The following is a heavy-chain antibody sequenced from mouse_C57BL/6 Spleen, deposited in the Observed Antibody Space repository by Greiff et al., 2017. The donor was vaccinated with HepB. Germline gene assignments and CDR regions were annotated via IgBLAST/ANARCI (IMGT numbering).Heavy chain of an antibody. V-gene: IGHV1-69*01. D-gene: IGHD2-3*01. CDR2: LDPSDSYT. Sequence: VQLQQPGAELVMPGASVKLSCKASGSTFTRSWMHWVKQRPGQGLEWIGELDPSDSYTNYHQQFKGKSTLTVDKSSSTAYMQLSSLTSEDSAVYYCARYDGDYVFDYWGQGTTLTVSS. J-gene: IGHJ2*01. CDR1: GSTFTRSW. CDR3: ARYDGDYVFDY.